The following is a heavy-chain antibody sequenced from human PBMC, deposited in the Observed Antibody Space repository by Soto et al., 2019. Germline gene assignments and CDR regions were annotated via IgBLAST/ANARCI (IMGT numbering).Heavy chain of an antibody. J-gene: IGHJ6*02. D-gene: IGHD6-19*01. CDR3: ARQPGIAVAGTDYYGMDV. CDR1: GYSFTSYS. CDR2: IYPGDSDT. Sequence: GESLKILCKGSGYSFTSYSIGWVRPMLGKGLQWMGIIYPGDSDTRYSTSFQGQVTISADKSISTAYLQWSSLKASDTAMYYCARQPGIAVAGTDYYGMDVWGQGTTVTVSS. V-gene: IGHV5-51*01.